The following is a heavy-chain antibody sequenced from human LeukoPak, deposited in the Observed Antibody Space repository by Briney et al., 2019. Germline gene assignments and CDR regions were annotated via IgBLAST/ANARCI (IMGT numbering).Heavy chain of an antibody. CDR3: AVLRLGELSLQYYYYYYMDV. D-gene: IGHD3-16*02. CDR1: GFTFSSYG. J-gene: IGHJ6*03. V-gene: IGHV3-23*01. Sequence: GETLRLSCAASGFTFSSYGMSWVRQAPGKGLEWVSAISDSGGRTFYADSVKGRFTISRDNSKNTLYLQMNSLRAEDTAVYYCAVLRLGELSLQYYYYYYMDVWGKGTTVTISS. CDR2: ISDSGGRT.